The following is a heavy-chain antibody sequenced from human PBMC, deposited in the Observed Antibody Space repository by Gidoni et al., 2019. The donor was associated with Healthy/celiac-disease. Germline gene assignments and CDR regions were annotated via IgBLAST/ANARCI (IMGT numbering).Heavy chain of an antibody. J-gene: IGHJ3*02. Sequence: QVQLQESGPGLVTPSETLSLTCTVSGYSISSGYYWGWIRQPPGKGLEWIGSIYHSGRTYYNPSLKSRVTISVDTSKNQLSRKLSSVTAADTAVYYCARGGGQWLADDAFDIWGQGTMVTVSS. CDR1: GYSISSGYY. CDR3: ARGGGQWLADDAFDI. CDR2: IYHSGRT. D-gene: IGHD6-19*01. V-gene: IGHV4-38-2*02.